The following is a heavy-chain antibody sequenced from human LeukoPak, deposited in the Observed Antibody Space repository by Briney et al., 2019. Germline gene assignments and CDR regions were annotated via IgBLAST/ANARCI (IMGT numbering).Heavy chain of an antibody. J-gene: IGHJ4*02. V-gene: IGHV4-39*07. CDR2: IYYSGST. D-gene: IGHD3-10*01. CDR1: GGSISSSSYY. Sequence: PSETLSLTCTVSGGSISSSSYYWGWIRQPPGKGLEWIGSIYYSGSTYYNPSLKSRVTISVDTSKNQFSLKLSSVTAADTAVYYCARDVRSVVRGEVKYFDYWGQGTLVTVSS. CDR3: ARDVRSVVRGEVKYFDY.